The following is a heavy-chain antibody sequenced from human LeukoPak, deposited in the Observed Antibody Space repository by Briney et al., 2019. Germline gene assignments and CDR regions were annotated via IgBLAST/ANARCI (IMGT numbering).Heavy chain of an antibody. J-gene: IGHJ4*02. CDR3: ASSSQYYYGSGSAIFDY. CDR1: GGTFSSYA. D-gene: IGHD3-10*01. Sequence: ASVKLSCKASGGTFSSYAISWVRQAPGQGLEWMGGIIPIFGTANYAQKFQGRVTITADKSTSTAYMEMSSLRSEDTDVYYCASSSQYYYGSGSAIFDYWGQGTLVTVSS. CDR2: IIPIFGTA. V-gene: IGHV1-69*06.